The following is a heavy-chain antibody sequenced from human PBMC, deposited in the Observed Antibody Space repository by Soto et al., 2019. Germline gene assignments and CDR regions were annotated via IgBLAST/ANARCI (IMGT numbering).Heavy chain of an antibody. CDR3: ARDKAVTTLYYFDP. CDR1: GGTFSSDA. Sequence: QVQLVQSGAEVKKPGSSVKVPCKASGGTFSSDAFSWVRQAPGQGLEWMGTIIPMFSESNYAQKFQGRVTITADEPTRTAYMELSSLRSEDTAVYYCARDKAVTTLYYFDPWGQGTLVTVSS. CDR2: IIPMFSES. V-gene: IGHV1-69*15. J-gene: IGHJ4*02. D-gene: IGHD4-17*01.